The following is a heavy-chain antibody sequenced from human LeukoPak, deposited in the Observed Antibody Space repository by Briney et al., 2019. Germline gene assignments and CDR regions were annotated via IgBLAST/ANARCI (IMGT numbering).Heavy chain of an antibody. V-gene: IGHV3-9*01. J-gene: IGHJ6*03. D-gene: IGHD2-15*01. CDR3: VKGHCSSSSCFPNYYYYMDV. CDR2: ISWNSGSI. Sequence: PGGSLRLSCAGSGFTFDEHATHWVRQAPGKGLEWVSGISWNSGSIAYADSVKGRFTISRDNAKNLLFLQMSSLRAADTALYYCVKGHCSSSSCFPNYYYYMDVWGTGTTVTVSS. CDR1: GFTFDEHA.